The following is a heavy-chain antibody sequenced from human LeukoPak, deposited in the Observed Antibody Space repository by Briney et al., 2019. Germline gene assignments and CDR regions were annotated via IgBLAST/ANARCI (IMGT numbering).Heavy chain of an antibody. CDR2: ISNSGNTI. V-gene: IGHV3-11*01. D-gene: IGHD3-10*01. J-gene: IGHJ3*02. CDR1: GFTFSDYY. Sequence: GGSLRLSCAASGFTFSDYYMTWIRQAPGKGLEWVSYISNSGNTIYYADSVTGRFTISRDNAKNSLYLQMNSLRAEDTAVYYCARAELWFGELPPGDAFDIWGQGTMVTVSS. CDR3: ARAELWFGELPPGDAFDI.